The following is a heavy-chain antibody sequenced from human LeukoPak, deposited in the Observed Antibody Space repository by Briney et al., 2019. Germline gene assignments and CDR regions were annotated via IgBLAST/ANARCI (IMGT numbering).Heavy chain of an antibody. CDR2: IYSGGST. CDR3: ARVASTSPYFYGMDV. J-gene: IGHJ6*02. Sequence: GGSLRLSCAATAFSVSSNYMSWVRQAPGKGLEWVSVIYSGGSTYYADSVKGRFTISRDKSKNTVYLQMNSLSAEDTAIYYCARVASTSPYFYGMDVWGQGTTVTVSS. CDR1: AFSVSSNY. V-gene: IGHV3-53*01.